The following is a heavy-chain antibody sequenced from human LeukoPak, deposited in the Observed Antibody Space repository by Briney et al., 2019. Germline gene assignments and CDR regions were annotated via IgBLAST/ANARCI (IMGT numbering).Heavy chain of an antibody. CDR2: IKQDGSEK. CDR1: GFTFSSYW. J-gene: IGHJ6*04. CDR3: AREHDILTGCSGGYYYYYGMDV. V-gene: IGHV3-7*03. Sequence: PGGSLRLSCAASGFTFSSYWMSWVRQAPGKGLEWVANIKQDGSEKYYVDSVKGRFSISRDNAKHSLYLQMNSLGAEDTAVYYCAREHDILTGCSGGYYYYYGMDVWGKGTTVTVSS. D-gene: IGHD3-9*01.